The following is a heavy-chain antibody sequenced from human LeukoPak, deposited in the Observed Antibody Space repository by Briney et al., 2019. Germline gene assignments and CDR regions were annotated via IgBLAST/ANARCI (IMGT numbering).Heavy chain of an antibody. CDR1: GFTFSDYW. J-gene: IGHJ4*02. CDR3: ARSNQADDY. V-gene: IGHV3-74*01. CDR2: INSGGSRT. D-gene: IGHD1-14*01. Sequence: GGSLRLSCADSGFTFSDYWMHWVRQVPGKGLVWVSRINSGGSRTTYADSVKGRFTISRDNAKNTLYLQMDSLRAEDTGVYYCARSNQADDYWGQGTLVTVSS.